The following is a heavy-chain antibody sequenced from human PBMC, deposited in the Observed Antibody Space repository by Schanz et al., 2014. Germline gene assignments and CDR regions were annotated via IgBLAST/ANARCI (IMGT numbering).Heavy chain of an antibody. V-gene: IGHV3-23*01. D-gene: IGHD6-6*01. J-gene: IGHJ5*02. CDR1: GFTFSTHA. Sequence: EVHLLESGGGLVQPGGSLRLSCAASGFTFSTHALSWVRQAPGKGLEWVSRIGGSGDSTHYADSVKGRFSISRDNAKNSQYLEMNSLSAGDKACEHCARGSSASLSRVWFDLWGQGTLVTVSS. CDR2: IGGSGDST. CDR3: ARGSSASLSRVWFDL.